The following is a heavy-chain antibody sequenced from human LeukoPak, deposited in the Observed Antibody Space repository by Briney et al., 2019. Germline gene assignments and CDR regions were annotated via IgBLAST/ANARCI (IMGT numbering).Heavy chain of an antibody. CDR2: INHSGST. V-gene: IGHV4-34*01. CDR1: GGSFSGYY. CDR3: ARAPYYYDSSGYPYYYMDV. J-gene: IGHJ6*03. Sequence: SETLSLTCAVYGGSFSGYYWSWIRQPPGKGLEWIGEINHSGSTNYNPSLKSRVTISVDTSKNQFSLKLSSVTAADTAVYYCARAPYYYDSSGYPYYYMDVWGKGTTVTVSS. D-gene: IGHD3-22*01.